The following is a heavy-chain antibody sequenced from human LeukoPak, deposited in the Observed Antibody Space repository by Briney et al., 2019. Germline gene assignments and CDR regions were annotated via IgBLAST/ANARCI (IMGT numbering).Heavy chain of an antibody. Sequence: PGGSLRLSCAASGFTFSSYAMSWVRQAPGKGPEWVSAISGSGGSTYYADSVKGRFTISRDNSKNTLYLQMHSLRAEDTAVYYCAKLASYYDFWSGYYFHWGQGTLVTVSS. CDR1: GFTFSSYA. V-gene: IGHV3-23*01. CDR2: ISGSGGST. D-gene: IGHD3-3*01. J-gene: IGHJ4*02. CDR3: AKLASYYDFWSGYYFH.